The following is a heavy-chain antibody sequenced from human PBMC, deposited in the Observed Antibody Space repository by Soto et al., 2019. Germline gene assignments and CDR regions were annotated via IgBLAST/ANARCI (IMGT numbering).Heavy chain of an antibody. CDR2: ISFDGNNK. V-gene: IGHV3-30*18. J-gene: IGHJ4*02. Sequence: PGGSLRLSCVVSGFTFRTHGMHWVRQAPGKGLEWVAVISFDGNNKYYADSVKGRFTISRDNSKNTLYLQVDSLRAEDTAVYYCAKMYYYDGSGYYPFDHWGQGTLVTVSS. D-gene: IGHD3-22*01. CDR1: GFTFRTHG. CDR3: AKMYYYDGSGYYPFDH.